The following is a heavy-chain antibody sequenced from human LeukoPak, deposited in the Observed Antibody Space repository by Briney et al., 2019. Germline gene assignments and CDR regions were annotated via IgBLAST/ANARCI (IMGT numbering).Heavy chain of an antibody. Sequence: SVKVSCKASGGTFSSYAISWVRQAPGQGLEWMGGIIPIFGTANYAQKFQGRVTITADESTSTAYMVLSSLRSEDTAVYYCARSGSYYYYYGMDVWGQGTTVTVSS. CDR3: ARSGSYYYYYGMDV. D-gene: IGHD1-26*01. CDR2: IIPIFGTA. J-gene: IGHJ6*02. CDR1: GGTFSSYA. V-gene: IGHV1-69*13.